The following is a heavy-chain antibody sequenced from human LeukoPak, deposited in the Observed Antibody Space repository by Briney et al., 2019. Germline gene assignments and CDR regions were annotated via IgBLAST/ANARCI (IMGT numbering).Heavy chain of an antibody. D-gene: IGHD3-3*01. CDR3: ARGRITIFGVVIIGEYYFDY. Sequence: SETLSLTCAVYGGSFSGYYWSWIRQPPGKGLEWIGEINHSGSTNYNPSLKSRATISVDTSKNQFSLKLSSVTAADTAVYYCARGRITIFGVVIIGEYYFDYWGQGTLVTVSS. V-gene: IGHV4-34*01. J-gene: IGHJ4*02. CDR2: INHSGST. CDR1: GGSFSGYY.